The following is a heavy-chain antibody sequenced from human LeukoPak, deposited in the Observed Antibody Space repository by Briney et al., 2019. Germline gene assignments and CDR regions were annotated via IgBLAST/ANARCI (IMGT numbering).Heavy chain of an antibody. CDR1: GYTFTSYD. Sequence: GASVKVSCKASGYTFTSYDINWVRQATGQGLEWMGWMNPNSGNTGYAQKFQGRVTMTRKTSISTAYMELSSLRSEDTAVYYCAREGTPVVTERLQYYYGMDVWGQGTTVTVSS. J-gene: IGHJ6*02. V-gene: IGHV1-8*01. CDR3: AREGTPVVTERLQYYYGMDV. D-gene: IGHD4-23*01. CDR2: MNPNSGNT.